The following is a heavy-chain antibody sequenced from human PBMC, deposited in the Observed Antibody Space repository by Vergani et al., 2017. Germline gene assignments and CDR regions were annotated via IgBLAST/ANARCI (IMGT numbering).Heavy chain of an antibody. CDR2: IKQDGSEK. Sequence: EVQLVESGGGLVQPGGSLRLSCAASGFTFSSYWMSWVRQAPGKGLEWVANIKQDGSEKYYVDSVKGRFTISRDNAKNSLYLQMNSLRAEDTVVYYCARDPRSGSYYKGGWFDPWGQGTLVTVSS. J-gene: IGHJ5*02. D-gene: IGHD3-10*01. CDR1: GFTFSSYW. CDR3: ARDPRSGSYYKGGWFDP. V-gene: IGHV3-7*01.